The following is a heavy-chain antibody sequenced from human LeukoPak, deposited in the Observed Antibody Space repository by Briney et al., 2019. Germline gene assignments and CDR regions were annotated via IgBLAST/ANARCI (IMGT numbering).Heavy chain of an antibody. Sequence: SGTLSLTCAVSGGSISSSNWWSWVRQPPGKGLEWIGEIYHSGSTYYNPSLKSRVTISVDTSKNQFSLKLSSVTAADTAVYYCARDDTSSWANDYWGQGTLVTVSS. J-gene: IGHJ4*02. CDR1: GGSISSSNW. V-gene: IGHV4-4*02. CDR3: ARDDTSSWANDY. D-gene: IGHD6-13*01. CDR2: IYHSGST.